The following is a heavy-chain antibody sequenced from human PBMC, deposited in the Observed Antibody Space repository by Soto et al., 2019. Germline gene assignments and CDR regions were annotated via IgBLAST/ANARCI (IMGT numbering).Heavy chain of an antibody. CDR3: ARDYYDYIWGSPAQFDP. D-gene: IGHD3-16*01. CDR1: GFTFSSYC. CDR2: IKQDGSEK. V-gene: IGHV3-7*01. J-gene: IGHJ5*02. Sequence: GGSLRLSCAASGFTFSSYCMSWVRQAPVKGLEWVANIKQDGSEKYYVDSVKGRFTISRDNAKNSLYLQMNSLRAEDTAVYYCARDYYDYIWGSPAQFDPWGQGTLVTVSS.